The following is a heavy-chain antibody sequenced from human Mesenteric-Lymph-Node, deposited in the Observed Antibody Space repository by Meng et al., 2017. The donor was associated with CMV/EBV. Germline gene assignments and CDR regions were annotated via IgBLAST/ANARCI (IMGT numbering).Heavy chain of an antibody. CDR3: ARDQNYYDSSGWIGY. CDR2: VSWNGSRT. D-gene: IGHD3-22*01. Sequence: GESLKISCAASGFTFSNSDMNWVRQAPGKGLEWVSGVSWNGSRTHYADSVKGRFIISRDNAKNSLYLQMNSLRAEDTAVYYCARDQNYYDSSGWIGYWGQGTLVTVSS. J-gene: IGHJ4*02. V-gene: IGHV3-19*01. CDR1: GFTFSNSD.